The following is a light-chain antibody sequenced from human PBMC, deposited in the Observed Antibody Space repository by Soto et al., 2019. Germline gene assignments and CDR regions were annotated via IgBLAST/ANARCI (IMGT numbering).Light chain of an antibody. CDR1: SSDVGGYDY. CDR3: SSYTTTSTYV. V-gene: IGLV2-14*01. CDR2: EVT. J-gene: IGLJ1*01. Sequence: ALTQPASVSGSPGQTITISCTGTSSDVGGYDYVSWYQQHPDKAPRFMIYEVTNRPSGVSHRFSGSKSGNTASLTISGLQAEDEADYYCSSYTTTSTYVFGTGTKV.